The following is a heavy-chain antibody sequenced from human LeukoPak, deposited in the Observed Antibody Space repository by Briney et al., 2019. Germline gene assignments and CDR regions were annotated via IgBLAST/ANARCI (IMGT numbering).Heavy chain of an antibody. V-gene: IGHV1-2*02. CDR3: ARVIPFYCSSTRCPYYFDY. CDR2: INPNSGGT. Sequence: GASVKVSCKASGYTFTGYYMHWVRQAPGQGLEWMGWINPNSGGTNYAQKFQGRVTMTRDTSISTAYMELSRLRSDDTVVYYCARVIPFYCSSTRCPYYFDYWGQGTLVTVSS. J-gene: IGHJ4*02. CDR1: GYTFTGYY. D-gene: IGHD2-2*01.